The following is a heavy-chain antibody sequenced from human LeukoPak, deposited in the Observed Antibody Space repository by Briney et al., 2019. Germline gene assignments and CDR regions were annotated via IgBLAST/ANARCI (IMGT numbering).Heavy chain of an antibody. J-gene: IGHJ4*02. Sequence: PSETLSLTSAVYGGSFSGYYWSWIRQPPGKGLEWIGEINHSGSTNYNPSLKSRVTISVDTSKNQFSLKLSSVTAADTAVYYCARGLRWGITMVRARTYFDYWGQGTLVTVSS. CDR3: ARGLRWGITMVRARTYFDY. D-gene: IGHD3-10*01. CDR1: GGSFSGYY. V-gene: IGHV4-34*01. CDR2: INHSGST.